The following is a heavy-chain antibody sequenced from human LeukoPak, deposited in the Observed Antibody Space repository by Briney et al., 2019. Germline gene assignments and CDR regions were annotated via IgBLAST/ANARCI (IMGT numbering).Heavy chain of an antibody. CDR1: GFTFSDYD. V-gene: IGHV3-13*01. CDR3: ARDRDIWFGESLKYYYYYGMDV. D-gene: IGHD3-10*01. J-gene: IGHJ6*02. Sequence: PGGSLRLSCAASGFTFSDYDMHWVRQATGRGLEWVSAIGTAGDTYYTGSVKGRFTISRENAKNSLYLQMNSLRAEDTAVYYCARDRDIWFGESLKYYYYYGMDVWGQGTTVTVSS. CDR2: IGTAGDT.